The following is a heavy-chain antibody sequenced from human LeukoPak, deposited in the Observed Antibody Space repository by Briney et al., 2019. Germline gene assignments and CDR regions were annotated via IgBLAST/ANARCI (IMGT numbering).Heavy chain of an antibody. CDR3: ARDGYSGFDY. D-gene: IGHD5-18*01. CDR2: INTDGSST. J-gene: IGHJ4*02. Sequence: GGALRLSCAASGFTFSSHWMHWVRQAPGKGLVWVSRINTDGSSTSYADSVKGRFTISRDNAKNTVYLQMNSLRAEDTAVYFCARDGYSGFDYWGQGTLVTVSA. CDR1: GFTFSSHW. V-gene: IGHV3-74*01.